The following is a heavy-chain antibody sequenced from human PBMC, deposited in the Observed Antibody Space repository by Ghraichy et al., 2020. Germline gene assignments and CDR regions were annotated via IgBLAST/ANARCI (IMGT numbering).Heavy chain of an antibody. CDR1: GFIFSNYA. V-gene: IGHV3-30*18. Sequence: GESLNISCAASGFIFSNYAIHWVRQAPGKGLEWVAVISFDGSNKYFADSVKGRFTISRDNSKNTLSLQMNSLRSEDTALYYCAKGAVADHLRNYNFHYGMDVWGQGTTVTVSS. J-gene: IGHJ6*02. CDR2: ISFDGSNK. D-gene: IGHD6-19*01. CDR3: AKGAVADHLRNYNFHYGMDV.